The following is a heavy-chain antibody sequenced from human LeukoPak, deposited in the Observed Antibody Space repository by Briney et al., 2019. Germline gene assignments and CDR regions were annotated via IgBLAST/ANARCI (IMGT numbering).Heavy chain of an antibody. CDR1: GYTFTSYG. CDR2: ISAYNGNT. V-gene: IGHV1-18*01. CDR3: ARDRTRIAVAGTAEWFDP. Sequence: ASVKVSCKASGYTFTSYGISWVRQAPGQGLEWMGWISAYNGNTNYAQKLQGRVTMTTDTSTSTAYMGLRSLRSDDTAVYYCARDRTRIAVAGTAEWFDPWGRGTLVTVSS. J-gene: IGHJ5*01. D-gene: IGHD6-19*01.